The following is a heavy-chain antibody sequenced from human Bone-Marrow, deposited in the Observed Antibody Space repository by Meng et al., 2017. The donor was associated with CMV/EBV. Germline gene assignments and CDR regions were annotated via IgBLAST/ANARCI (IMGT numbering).Heavy chain of an antibody. CDR3: ARERWGVSPWFDP. CDR2: IYHSGST. V-gene: IGHV4-38-2*02. CDR1: GYSISSGYY. Sequence: SETLSLTCTVSGYSISSGYYWGWIRQPPGKGLEWIGSIYHSGSTNYNPSLKSRVTISVDTSKNQFSLKLSSVTAADTAVYYCARERWGVSPWFDPWGQGTLVTVSS. J-gene: IGHJ5*02. D-gene: IGHD5-24*01.